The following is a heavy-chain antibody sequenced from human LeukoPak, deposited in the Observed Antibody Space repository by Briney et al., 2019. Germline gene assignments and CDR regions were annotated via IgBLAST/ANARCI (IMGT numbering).Heavy chain of an antibody. CDR1: GGSISSSNYY. J-gene: IGHJ4*02. V-gene: IGHV4-39*07. Sequence: SETLSLTCTVSGGSISSSNYYWGWIRQPPGKGLEWIGSMYYSGSTYSGSTYYNPSLKSRVTISVDTSQNQFSLKLSSVTAADTAVHYCARGQYDFWSGLFDYWGQGTLVTVSS. CDR2: MYYSGSTYSGST. D-gene: IGHD3-3*01. CDR3: ARGQYDFWSGLFDY.